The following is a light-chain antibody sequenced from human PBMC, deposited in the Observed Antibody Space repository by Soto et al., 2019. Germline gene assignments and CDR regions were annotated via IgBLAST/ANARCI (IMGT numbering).Light chain of an antibody. CDR1: QSVSRW. CDR2: KAS. V-gene: IGKV1-5*03. Sequence: DIQMTQSPSTLSASVGDRVTITCRASQSVSRWLAWYQQKPGKAPKLLIYKASTLESGVPSRFSGSGSGTEFTLAISRLQPDDSASYCCQQYNDNWTFGQGIKMEIK. CDR3: QQYNDNWT. J-gene: IGKJ1*01.